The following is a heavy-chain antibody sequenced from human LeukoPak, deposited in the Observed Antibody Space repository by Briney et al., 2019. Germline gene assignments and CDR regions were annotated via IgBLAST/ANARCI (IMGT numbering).Heavy chain of an antibody. CDR3: ARDILSRDYYDSSGYWGY. CDR1: GYTFTGYY. Sequence: ASVKVSCKASGYTFTGYYMHWVRQAPGQGLEWMGWINPNSGGTNYAQKFQGRVTMTRDTSISTAYMELSRLRSDDTAVYYCARDILSRDYYDSSGYWGYWGQGTLVTVSS. D-gene: IGHD3-22*01. V-gene: IGHV1-2*02. CDR2: INPNSGGT. J-gene: IGHJ4*02.